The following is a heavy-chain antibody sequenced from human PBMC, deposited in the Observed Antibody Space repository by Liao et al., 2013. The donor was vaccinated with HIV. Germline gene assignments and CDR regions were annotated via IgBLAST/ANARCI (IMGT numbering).Heavy chain of an antibody. Sequence: QVQLQESGPGLVHPSQTLSLTCSVSGDSITNADYSWAWIRQPPNQGLEWLGYIFHSGAAYLNPSLKTRLTMSVDTSQHQFSLTLDSVTAADTAVYYCASVRILSDSFHFWGQGKAVTVSS. J-gene: IGHJ3*01. CDR3: ASVRILSDSFHF. V-gene: IGHV4-30-2*01. CDR1: GDSITNADYS. CDR2: IFHSGAA. D-gene: IGHD3-10*02.